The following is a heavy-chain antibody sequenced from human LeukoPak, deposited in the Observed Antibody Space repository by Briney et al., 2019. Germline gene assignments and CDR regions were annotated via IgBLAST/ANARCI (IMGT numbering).Heavy chain of an antibody. CDR1: GGSISSGGYS. CDR2: IYHSGST. J-gene: IGHJ4*02. Sequence: NPSETLSLTCAVSGGSISSGGYSWSWIRQPPGKGLEWIGYIYHSGSTYYNPSLKSRVTISVDRSKNQFSLKLSSVTAADTAVYYCARSPADDSSGYRPYYFDYWGQGTLVTVSS. CDR3: ARSPADDSSGYRPYYFDY. D-gene: IGHD3-22*01. V-gene: IGHV4-30-2*01.